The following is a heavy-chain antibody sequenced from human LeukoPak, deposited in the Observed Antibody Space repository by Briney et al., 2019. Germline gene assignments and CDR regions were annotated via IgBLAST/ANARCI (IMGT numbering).Heavy chain of an antibody. CDR2: ISISSGDI. Sequence: PGGSLRLSCAASGFTFSSFAMSWVRQAPGMELEWVLSISISSGDISYKDSVKGRFIISRDNAKNSLYLQMNSLRAEDTAVYYCAPDAYDFWSGYGMDVWGQGTTVTVSS. CDR3: APDAYDFWSGYGMDV. CDR1: GFTFSSFA. J-gene: IGHJ6*02. V-gene: IGHV3-21*01. D-gene: IGHD3-3*01.